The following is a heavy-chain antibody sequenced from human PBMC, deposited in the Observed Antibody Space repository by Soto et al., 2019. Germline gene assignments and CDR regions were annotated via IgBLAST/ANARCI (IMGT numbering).Heavy chain of an antibody. Sequence: LRLSCSASGFTFRTYAMHWVRQAPGKGLEYVPTIASNGVTTDYADSVRGRFAISRDNSKNTLFLQMSSLRPEDTAVYYCVKDRIATGGTGLYNWFDPWGQGTLVTVSS. CDR3: VKDRIATGGTGLYNWFDP. J-gene: IGHJ5*02. CDR2: IASNGVTT. D-gene: IGHD6-13*01. V-gene: IGHV3-64D*06. CDR1: GFTFRTYA.